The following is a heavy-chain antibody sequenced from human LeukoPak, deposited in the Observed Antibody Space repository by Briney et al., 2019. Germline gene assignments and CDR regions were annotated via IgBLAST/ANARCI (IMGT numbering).Heavy chain of an antibody. J-gene: IGHJ4*02. V-gene: IGHV4-61*02. D-gene: IGHD4-17*01. CDR1: GNSISSGDNY. Sequence: SQTLSLTCTVSGNSISSGDNYWSWIRQPAGKGLEWIGRIYTSGSTNYNPSLKSRVTISGDTSKNQFSLRLSSVTAADTAVYYCARETTAHGYFDYWGQGTLVTVSS. CDR2: IYTSGST. CDR3: ARETTAHGYFDY.